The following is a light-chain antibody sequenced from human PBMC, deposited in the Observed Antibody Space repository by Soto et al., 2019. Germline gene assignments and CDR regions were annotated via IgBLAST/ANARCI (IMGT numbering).Light chain of an antibody. CDR2: GDT. CDR3: QSYDSGLGGYLV. CDR1: SSSIGAGFD. Sequence: QSALTQPPSVSGAPGQRVTISCTGSSSSIGAGFDVHWYQRLPGAAPQLIIFGDTNRPSGVPDRFSGSRSDTSAALAITGLQGVDEADYFCQSYDSGLGGYLVFGGGTKLTVL. V-gene: IGLV1-40*01. J-gene: IGLJ3*02.